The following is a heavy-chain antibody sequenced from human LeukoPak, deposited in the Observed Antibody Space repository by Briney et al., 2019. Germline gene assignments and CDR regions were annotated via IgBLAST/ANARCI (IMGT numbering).Heavy chain of an antibody. CDR3: ARVISSGWYVDI. CDR1: GGSISSYY. D-gene: IGHD6-19*01. Sequence: PSETLSLTCSVSGGSISSYYWSWVRQPAGKGLEWIGRIYASESTIYNPSLTSRVTMSVDTSKNQFSLKLNSVTAADTAVYYCARVISSGWYVDIWGQGTMVIVSS. V-gene: IGHV4-4*07. J-gene: IGHJ3*02. CDR2: IYASEST.